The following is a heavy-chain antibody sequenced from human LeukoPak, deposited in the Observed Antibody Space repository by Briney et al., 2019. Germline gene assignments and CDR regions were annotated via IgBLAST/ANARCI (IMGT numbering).Heavy chain of an antibody. CDR2: INLSGGST. V-gene: IGHV1-46*01. J-gene: IGHJ4*02. CDR1: GYTFTSNY. D-gene: IGHD3-9*01. Sequence: ASVKVSCKASGYTFTSNYMHWVRQAPAQGLEWMGIINLSGGSTSYAQKFQGRVTMTRDTSTSTVYMELSSLRSEDTAVYYCARDLTGNFVYWGEGTLVTVSS. CDR3: ARDLTGNFVY.